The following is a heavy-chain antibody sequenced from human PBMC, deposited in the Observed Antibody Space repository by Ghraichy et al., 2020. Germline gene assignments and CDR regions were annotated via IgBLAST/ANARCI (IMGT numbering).Heavy chain of an antibody. Sequence: SETLSLTCTVSSASMGSYYWSWIRQPAGRGLEWIGRIYTSGSGNYNPSLKSRLTMSVDTSKKQFSLNLSSVTAADTAVYFCARGTAASAGGEAYWGQGTLVTVSS. CDR3: ARGTAASAGGEAY. V-gene: IGHV4-4*07. D-gene: IGHD6-13*01. CDR2: IYTSGSG. J-gene: IGHJ4*02. CDR1: SASMGSYY.